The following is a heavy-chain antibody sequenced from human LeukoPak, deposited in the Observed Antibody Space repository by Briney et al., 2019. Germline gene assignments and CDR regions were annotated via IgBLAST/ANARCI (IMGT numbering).Heavy chain of an antibody. V-gene: IGHV3-23*01. D-gene: IGHD3-22*01. Sequence: GGSLRLSCAASGFTFSSYAMSWVRQAPGKGLEWVSAISGSGGSTYYAASVKGRFTISRDNSKNTLYLQMNSLRAEDTAVYYCAKPGNKYYYDSSGYSNYFDYWGQGTLVTVSS. CDR2: ISGSGGST. CDR1: GFTFSSYA. CDR3: AKPGNKYYYDSSGYSNYFDY. J-gene: IGHJ4*02.